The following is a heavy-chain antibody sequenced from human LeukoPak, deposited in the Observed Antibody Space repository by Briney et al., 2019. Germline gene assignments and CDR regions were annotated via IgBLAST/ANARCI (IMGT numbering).Heavy chain of an antibody. V-gene: IGHV1-24*01. CDR3: AADRGDYSGSYWTAFDI. J-gene: IGHJ3*02. Sequence: ASVKVSCQVSECTLTELSMHWVRQAPGKGLEWLGGFDPEDGEIIYAQKFQGRVTMSDDTSTDTAYMELGSLRSDDTAVYYCAADRGDYSGSYWTAFDIWGQGTMVTVSS. D-gene: IGHD1-26*01. CDR1: ECTLTELS. CDR2: FDPEDGEI.